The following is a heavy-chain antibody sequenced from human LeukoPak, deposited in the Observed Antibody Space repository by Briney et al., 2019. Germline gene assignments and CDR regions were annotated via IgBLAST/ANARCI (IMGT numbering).Heavy chain of an antibody. CDR2: ISSNGGST. CDR3: ARAGAPVAGYYYYYYMDV. Sequence: GGSLRLSCAASGFTLSSYAMHWVRQAQGKGLEYVSAISSNGGSTYYANSVKGRFTISRDNSKNTLYLQMGSLRAEDMAVYYCARAGAPVAGYYYYYYMDVWGKGTTVTVSS. V-gene: IGHV3-64*01. J-gene: IGHJ6*03. CDR1: GFTLSSYA. D-gene: IGHD6-19*01.